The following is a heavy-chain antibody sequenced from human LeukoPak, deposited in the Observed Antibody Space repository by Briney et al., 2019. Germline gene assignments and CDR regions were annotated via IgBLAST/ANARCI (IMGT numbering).Heavy chain of an antibody. CDR1: GGTFSSYA. Sequence: SVKVSCKASGGTFSSYAISWVRQAPGQGLEWMGRIIPILGIANYAQKFQGRVAITADKSTSTAYMELSSLRSEDTAVYYCARDARGYCTSTSCSFDYWGQGTLVTVSS. J-gene: IGHJ4*02. D-gene: IGHD2-2*01. V-gene: IGHV1-69*04. CDR2: IIPILGIA. CDR3: ARDARGYCTSTSCSFDY.